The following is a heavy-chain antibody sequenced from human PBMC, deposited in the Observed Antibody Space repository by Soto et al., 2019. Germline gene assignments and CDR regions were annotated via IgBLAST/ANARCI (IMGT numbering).Heavy chain of an antibody. CDR2: INPNSGGT. V-gene: IGHV1-2*02. CDR1: GYTFTSYG. Sequence: ASVKVSCKASGYTFTSYGISWVRQAPGQGLEWMGWINPNSGGTNYAQKFQGRVTMTRDTSISTAYMELSRLRSDDTAVYYCARVAEPYYYYGMDVWGQGTTVTVSS. CDR3: ARVAEPYYYYGMDV. J-gene: IGHJ6*02. D-gene: IGHD2-15*01.